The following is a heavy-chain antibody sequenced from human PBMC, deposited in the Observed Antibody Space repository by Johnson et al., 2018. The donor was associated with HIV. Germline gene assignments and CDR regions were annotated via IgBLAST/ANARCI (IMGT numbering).Heavy chain of an antibody. CDR3: AKDCGRWLQSDAFDI. D-gene: IGHD5-24*01. J-gene: IGHJ3*02. V-gene: IGHV3-30-3*01. Sequence: QMLLVESGGGVVQPGRSLRLSCAASGFTFSSYAMHWVRQAPGKGLEWVAVISYDGSNKYYADSVKGRFTISRDNSKNTLYLQMNSLRAEDTAVYYCAKDCGRWLQSDAFDIWGQGTMVTVSS. CDR1: GFTFSSYA. CDR2: ISYDGSNK.